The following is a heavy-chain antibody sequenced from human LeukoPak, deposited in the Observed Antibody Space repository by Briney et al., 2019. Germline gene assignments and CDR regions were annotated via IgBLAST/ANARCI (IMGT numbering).Heavy chain of an antibody. D-gene: IGHD3-16*01. J-gene: IGHJ3*02. CDR2: VYYSGST. CDR3: ARSGYAFGADAFDI. CDR1: GDSISRYY. Sequence: KTSETLSLTCTVSGDSISRYYWGWIRQPPGKGLEWIGYVYYSGSTQYNPSLNSRVTISVATSKKQFSLRLTSVTAADTAVYYCARSGYAFGADAFDIWGQGAMVAVPS. V-gene: IGHV4-59*08.